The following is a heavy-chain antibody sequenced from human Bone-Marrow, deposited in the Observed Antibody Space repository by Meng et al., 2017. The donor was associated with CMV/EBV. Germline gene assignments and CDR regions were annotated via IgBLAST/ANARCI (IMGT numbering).Heavy chain of an antibody. CDR2: ISSSSSYI. CDR3: AKDLDTTNLFEVGY. V-gene: IGHV3-21*01. D-gene: IGHD1-14*01. Sequence: GESLKISCAASGFTFSSYSMNWVRQAPGKGLEWVSSISSSSSYIYYADSVKGRFTISRDNAKNSLYLQMNSLRADDTAVYYCAKDLDTTNLFEVGYWGQGTLVTVSS. CDR1: GFTFSSYS. J-gene: IGHJ4*02.